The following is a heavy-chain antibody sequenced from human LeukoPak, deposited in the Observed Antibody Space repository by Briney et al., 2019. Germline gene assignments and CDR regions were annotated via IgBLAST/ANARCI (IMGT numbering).Heavy chain of an antibody. D-gene: IGHD6-25*01. V-gene: IGHV3-7*01. J-gene: IGHJ4*02. Sequence: PGGPQRLLCTATRLTLSSYWMIWVPQSPGKGLEGVTNIKGDESEKYCLDSVNGRFTIYRNNAESSMSIQMNNLRAEDMAVYYCVRDGRNGWHFDYWGQGILVTVSS. CDR1: RLTLSSYW. CDR3: VRDGRNGWHFDY. CDR2: IKGDESEK.